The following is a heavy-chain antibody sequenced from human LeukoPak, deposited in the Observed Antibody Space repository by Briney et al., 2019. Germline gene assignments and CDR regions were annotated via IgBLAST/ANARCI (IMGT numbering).Heavy chain of an antibody. V-gene: IGHV3-21*01. Sequence: GGSLRLSCAASGFSFSTYTMNWVRQAPGKGLEWVSSISSSDYIFYADSVKGRFTISRDNAKNSLHLQMNSLRADDTAVYYCVEGWMTDRAWGQGALVTVSS. CDR1: GFSFSTYT. CDR3: VEGWMTDRA. CDR2: ISSSDYI. J-gene: IGHJ5*02. D-gene: IGHD1-14*01.